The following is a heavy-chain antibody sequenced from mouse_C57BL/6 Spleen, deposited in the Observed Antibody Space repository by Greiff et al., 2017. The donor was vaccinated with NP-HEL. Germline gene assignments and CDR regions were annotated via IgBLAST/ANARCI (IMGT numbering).Heavy chain of an antibody. V-gene: IGHV1-69*01. CDR3: ARYGDDPYYYAMDY. CDR1: GYTFTSYW. J-gene: IGHJ4*01. D-gene: IGHD2-2*01. CDR2: IDPSDSYT. Sequence: QVQLQQPGAELVMPGASVKLSCKASGYTFTSYWMHWVKQRPGQGLEWIGEIDPSDSYTNYNQKFKGKSTLTVDKSSSTAYMQLSSLTSEDSAVYYCARYGDDPYYYAMDYWGQGTSVTVSS.